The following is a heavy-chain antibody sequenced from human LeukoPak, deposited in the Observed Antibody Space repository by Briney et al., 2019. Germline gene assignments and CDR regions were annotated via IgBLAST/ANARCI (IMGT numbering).Heavy chain of an antibody. CDR3: AGYGLTHVLDV. CDR1: GFSLSKYW. CDR2: INQDGSEK. J-gene: IGHJ6*02. V-gene: IGHV3-7*01. D-gene: IGHD1-1*01. Sequence: GGALRLSCAASGFSLSKYWMSWVRQAPGKGVEWVANINQDGSEKYYVHSVMGRFTNSKDNAKNSVYLKMNSLRPEDTAIYYCAGYGLTHVLDVWGQGTTVTVSS.